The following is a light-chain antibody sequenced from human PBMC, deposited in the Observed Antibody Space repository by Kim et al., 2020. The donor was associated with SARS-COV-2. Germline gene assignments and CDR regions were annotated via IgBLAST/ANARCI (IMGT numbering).Light chain of an antibody. CDR3: SSYRSTSTWV. J-gene: IGLJ3*02. V-gene: IGLV2-14*04. CDR2: DVS. CDR1: SSDVGGFTY. Sequence: GQSITISCTGTSSDVGGFTYVSWYQQHPGKVPKLMIYDVSNRPSGVSNRFSGTKSGNTASLTISGLQAEDEADYYCSSYRSTSTWVFGGGTQLTVL.